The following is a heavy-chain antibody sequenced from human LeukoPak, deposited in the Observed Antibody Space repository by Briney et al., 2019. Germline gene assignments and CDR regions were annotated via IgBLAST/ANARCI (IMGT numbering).Heavy chain of an antibody. Sequence: ASVKVSCKASGGTFSSYAISWVRQAPGQGLEWMGGIIPIFGTANYAQKFQGRVTITADESTSTAYMELSSLRSEDTAVYYCARANPYIAAAGYYMDVWGKGTTVTVSS. CDR2: IIPIFGTA. V-gene: IGHV1-69*13. J-gene: IGHJ6*03. CDR3: ARANPYIAAAGYYMDV. D-gene: IGHD6-13*01. CDR1: GGTFSSYA.